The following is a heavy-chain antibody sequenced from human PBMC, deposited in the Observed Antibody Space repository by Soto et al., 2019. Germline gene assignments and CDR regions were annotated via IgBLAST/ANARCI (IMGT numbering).Heavy chain of an antibody. D-gene: IGHD3-10*01. Sequence: ITLKESGPTLVKPTQTLTLTCTFSGFSLNTGGVGVGWVRQPRGKAMEWLALIYWDDDERYRPSLRRRLNITKDAINNQVVLTMTNMDPDDTATYFCVRNWRYYGGDYYYCMDALGQGTTVTVSS. CDR2: IYWDDDE. J-gene: IGHJ6*02. CDR1: GFSLNTGGVG. CDR3: VRNWRYYGGDYYYCMDA. V-gene: IGHV2-5*02.